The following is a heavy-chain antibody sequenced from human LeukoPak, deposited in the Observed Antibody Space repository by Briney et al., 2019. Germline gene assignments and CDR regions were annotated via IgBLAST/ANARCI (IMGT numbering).Heavy chain of an antibody. CDR2: IYYNGST. V-gene: IGHV4-39*07. J-gene: IGHJ4*02. D-gene: IGHD6-19*01. CDR1: DGSISSSSYY. CDR3: ARDQGRWLVRTFDY. Sequence: SETLSLTRTVSDGSISSSSYYWGWIRQPPGKGLEWIGNIYYNGSTYYNPSLKSRVTISVDTSKNQFSLKLSSVTAADTAVYYCARDQGRWLVRTFDYWGQGTLVTVSS.